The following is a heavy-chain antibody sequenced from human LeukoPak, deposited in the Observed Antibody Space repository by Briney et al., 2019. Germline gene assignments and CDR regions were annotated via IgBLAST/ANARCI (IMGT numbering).Heavy chain of an antibody. CDR3: AKGTPGYSGSYIARY. CDR1: GFTFSSYA. V-gene: IGHV3-23*01. Sequence: GGSLRLSCAASGFTFSSYATSWVRQAPGKGLEWVSAISGSDGSTYYADSVKGRFTISRDNSKNTLYLQMNSLRAEDTAVYYCAKGTPGYSGSYIARYWGQGTLVTVSS. D-gene: IGHD1-26*01. J-gene: IGHJ4*02. CDR2: ISGSDGST.